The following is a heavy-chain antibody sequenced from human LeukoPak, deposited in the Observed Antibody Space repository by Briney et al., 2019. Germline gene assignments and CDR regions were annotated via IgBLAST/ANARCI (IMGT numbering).Heavy chain of an antibody. V-gene: IGHV4-59*01. CDR3: ARDHYGDYYGNRLKYGMDV. CDR2: IYYSGST. CDR1: GGSISSYY. Sequence: SETLSLTCTVSGGSISSYYWSWIRPPPGKGLEWIGYIYYSGSTNYNPSLKSRVTISVDTSKNQFSLKLSSVTAADTAVYYCARDHYGDYYGNRLKYGMDVWGQGTTVTVSS. D-gene: IGHD4-17*01. J-gene: IGHJ6*02.